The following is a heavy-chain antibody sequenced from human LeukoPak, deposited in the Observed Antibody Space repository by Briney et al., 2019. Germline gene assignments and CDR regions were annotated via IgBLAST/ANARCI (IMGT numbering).Heavy chain of an antibody. V-gene: IGHV3-48*03. CDR1: GFTFSSYE. Sequence: GGSLRLSCAASGFTFSSYEMNWVRQAPGKGLEWVSYTSSSGSTIYYADSVKGRFTISRDNAKNSLYLQMNSLRAEDTAVYYCARDGPDLLTGTTFVYYFDYWGQGTLVTVSS. J-gene: IGHJ4*02. D-gene: IGHD1-20*01. CDR3: ARDGPDLLTGTTFVYYFDY. CDR2: TSSSGSTI.